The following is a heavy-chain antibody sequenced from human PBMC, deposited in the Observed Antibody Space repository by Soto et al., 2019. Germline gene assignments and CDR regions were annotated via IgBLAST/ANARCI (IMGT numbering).Heavy chain of an antibody. CDR2: IYYSGST. CDR3: ARLVVVVAATETNWFDP. CDR1: GGSISSSSYY. D-gene: IGHD2-15*01. J-gene: IGHJ5*02. Sequence: PSETLSLTCTVSGGSISSSSYYWGWIRQPPGKGLEWIGSIYYSGSTYYNPSLKSRVTISVDTSKNQFSLKLSSVTAADTAVYYCARLVVVVAATETNWFDPWGQGTLVTVSS. V-gene: IGHV4-39*01.